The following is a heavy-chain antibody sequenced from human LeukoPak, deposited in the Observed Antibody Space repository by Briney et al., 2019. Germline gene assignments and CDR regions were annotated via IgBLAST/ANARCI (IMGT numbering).Heavy chain of an antibody. D-gene: IGHD3-3*01. Sequence: GGSLRLSCAASGFTVSSNYMSWVRQAPGKGLEWVSVIYSGGSTYYADSVKGRFTISRDNSKNTLYLQMNSLRAEDTAVYYCARELEWLLWFDYWGQGTLVTVSS. J-gene: IGHJ4*02. CDR2: IYSGGST. V-gene: IGHV3-53*01. CDR1: GFTVSSNY. CDR3: ARELEWLLWFDY.